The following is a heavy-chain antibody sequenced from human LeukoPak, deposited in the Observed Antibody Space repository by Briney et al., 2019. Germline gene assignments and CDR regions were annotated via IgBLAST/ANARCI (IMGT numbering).Heavy chain of an antibody. CDR2: INPSGGST. Sequence: GASVKVSCKASRYTFTSYYMRWVRQAPGQGLEWMGIINPSGGSTSYAQKFQGRVTMTRDTSTSTVYMELSSLRSEDTAVYYCARNIGRNYDFWSGSPGLDVWGQGTTVTVSS. CDR1: RYTFTSYY. D-gene: IGHD3-3*01. V-gene: IGHV1-46*01. CDR3: ARNIGRNYDFWSGSPGLDV. J-gene: IGHJ6*02.